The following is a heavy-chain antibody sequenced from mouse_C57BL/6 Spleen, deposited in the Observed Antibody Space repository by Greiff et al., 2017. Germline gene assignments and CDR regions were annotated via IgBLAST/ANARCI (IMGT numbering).Heavy chain of an antibody. J-gene: IGHJ4*01. CDR3: TTYYGSGYVSHYYAMDY. CDR2: IEPENGDT. D-gene: IGHD1-1*01. Sequence: VQLQQSGAELVRPGASVKLSCTASGFNIKDDYMHWVKQRPEQGLEWIGWIEPENGDTEYASKFQGKATITADTSSNTAYLQLSSLTSEDTAVYYCTTYYGSGYVSHYYAMDYWGQGTSVTVSS. V-gene: IGHV14-4*01. CDR1: GFNIKDDY.